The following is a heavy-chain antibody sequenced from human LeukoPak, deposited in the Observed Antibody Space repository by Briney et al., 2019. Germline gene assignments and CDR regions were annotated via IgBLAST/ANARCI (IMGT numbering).Heavy chain of an antibody. CDR3: ARGSRAHYGSGSYFFDY. J-gene: IGHJ4*02. V-gene: IGHV1-2*02. CDR2: INPNSGGT. CDR1: GYTFTGYY. D-gene: IGHD3-10*01. Sequence: ASVKVSCKASGYTFTGYYMHWVRQAPGQGLEWMGWINPNSGGTNYAQKFQGRVTMTRDTSISTAYMELSRLRSDDTAVYYCARGSRAHYGSGSYFFDYWGQGTLVTVSS.